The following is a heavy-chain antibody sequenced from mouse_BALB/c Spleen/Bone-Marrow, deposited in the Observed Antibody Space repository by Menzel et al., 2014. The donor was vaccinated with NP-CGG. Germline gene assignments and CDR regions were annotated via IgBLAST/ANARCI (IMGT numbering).Heavy chain of an antibody. V-gene: IGHV1-54*01. CDR1: GYAFTNYL. D-gene: IGHD4-1*01. CDR2: INPGSGGT. Sequence: QVQLKESGAELVRPGTSVKVSCKASGYAFTNYLIEWVKQRPGQGLEWIGVINPGSGGTNYNEKFKGKATLTADKSSSTAYMQLSSLTSDDSAVYFYARNANWLFAYWGQGTLVTVSA. J-gene: IGHJ3*01. CDR3: ARNANWLFAY.